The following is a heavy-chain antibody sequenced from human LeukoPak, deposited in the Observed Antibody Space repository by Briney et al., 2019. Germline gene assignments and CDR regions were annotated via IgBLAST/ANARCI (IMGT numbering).Heavy chain of an antibody. J-gene: IGHJ4*02. V-gene: IGHV3-66*02. CDR3: AKDWYIYYYGSGSYYNGVSCYDY. Sequence: GGSLRLSCAASGFTVSSNYMSWVRQAPGKGLEWVSGISPGADITYYAESVKGRFTISRDNSKNTLSLQMNSLRAEDTAVYYCAKDWYIYYYGSGSYYNGVSCYDYWGQGTLVTVSP. CDR2: ISPGADIT. CDR1: GFTVSSNY. D-gene: IGHD3-10*01.